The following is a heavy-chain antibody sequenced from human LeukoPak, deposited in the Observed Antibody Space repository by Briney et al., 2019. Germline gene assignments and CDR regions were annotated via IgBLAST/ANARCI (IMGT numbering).Heavy chain of an antibody. CDR3: ATDWKNMVRGQGGWFDP. CDR1: GYTLTELS. CDR2: FDPEDGET. V-gene: IGHV1-24*01. D-gene: IGHD3-10*01. J-gene: IGHJ5*02. Sequence: ASVKVSCKVSGYTLTELSMHWVRQAPGKGLEWMEGFDPEDGETIYAQKFQGRVTMTEDTSTDTAYMELSSLRSEDTAVYYCATDWKNMVRGQGGWFDPWGQGTLVTVSS.